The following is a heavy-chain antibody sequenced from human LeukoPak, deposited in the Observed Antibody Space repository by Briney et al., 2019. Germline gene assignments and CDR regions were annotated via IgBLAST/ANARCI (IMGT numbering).Heavy chain of an antibody. V-gene: IGHV4-34*01. CDR2: INHSGST. CDR3: AREPRPRITMIVVVIPRRAFDI. D-gene: IGHD3-22*01. CDR1: GGSFSGYY. J-gene: IGHJ3*02. Sequence: PSETLSLTCAVYGGSFSGYYWSWIRQPPGKGLEWIGEINHSGSTNYNPSLKSRVTIPVDTSKNQFSLKLSSVTAADTAVYYCAREPRPRITMIVVVIPRRAFDIWGQGTMVTVSS.